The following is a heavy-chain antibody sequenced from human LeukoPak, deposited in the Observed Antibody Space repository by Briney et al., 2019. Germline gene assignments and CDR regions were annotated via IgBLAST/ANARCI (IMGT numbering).Heavy chain of an antibody. CDR1: GFTFSSYA. V-gene: IGHV3-30*04. D-gene: IGHD1-20*01. Sequence: PGGSLRLSCAASGFTFSSYAMHWVRQAPGKGLEWVAVISYDGSNKYYADSVKGRFTISRDNSKNTLYLQMNSLRAEDTAVYYCARINWNAAFDIWGQGTMVTVSS. J-gene: IGHJ3*02. CDR2: ISYDGSNK. CDR3: ARINWNAAFDI.